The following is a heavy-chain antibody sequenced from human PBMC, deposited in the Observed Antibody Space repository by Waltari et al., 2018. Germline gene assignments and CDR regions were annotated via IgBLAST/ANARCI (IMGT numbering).Heavy chain of an antibody. V-gene: IGHV4-34*01. CDR3: ARTWVNSPPLGWFDP. Sequence: QVQLHQWGAGLLKPSETLSLTCAVSGGPFTDYSWSWIRQPPGKGLEGVGEISHSGVTHYNPALMGRVTMSVDTIKKQFSLMLTSVTAADTAVYFCARTWVNSPPLGWFDPWGRGTRVTISS. D-gene: IGHD6-13*01. CDR1: GGPFTDYS. CDR2: ISHSGVT. J-gene: IGHJ5*01.